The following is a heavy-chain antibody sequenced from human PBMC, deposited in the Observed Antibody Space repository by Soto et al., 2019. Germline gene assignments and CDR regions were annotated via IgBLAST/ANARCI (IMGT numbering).Heavy chain of an antibody. CDR1: GFTFSSYG. Sequence: GGSLRLSCAASGFTFSSYGMHWVRQAPGKGLEWVAVISYDGSNKYYADSVKGRFTISRDNSKNTLYLQMNSLRAEDTAVYYCAKPKYYYDSSGYSYFDYWGQGTLVTVSS. CDR2: ISYDGSNK. V-gene: IGHV3-30*18. D-gene: IGHD3-22*01. CDR3: AKPKYYYDSSGYSYFDY. J-gene: IGHJ4*02.